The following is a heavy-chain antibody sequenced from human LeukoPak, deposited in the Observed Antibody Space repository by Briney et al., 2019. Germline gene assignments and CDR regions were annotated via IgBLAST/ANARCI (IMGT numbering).Heavy chain of an antibody. CDR2: INHSGST. CDR1: GGSFSGYY. V-gene: IGHV4-34*01. D-gene: IGHD3-10*01. CDR3: ARCVRGVRGVRPFDY. J-gene: IGHJ4*02. Sequence: SETLSLTCAVYGGSFSGYYWSWIRQPPGKGLEWIGEINHSGSTNYNPSLKSRVTISVDTSKNQFSLKLSSVTAADTAVYYCARCVRGVRGVRPFDYWGQGTLVTVSS.